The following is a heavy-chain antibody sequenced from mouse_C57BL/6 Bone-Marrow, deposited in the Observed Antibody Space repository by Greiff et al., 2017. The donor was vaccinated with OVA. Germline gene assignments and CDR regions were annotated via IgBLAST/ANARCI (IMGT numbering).Heavy chain of an antibody. Sequence: EVKVVESGGDLVKPGGSLKLSCAASGFTFSSYGMSWVRQTPDQRLEWVATISSGGSYTYYPDSVKGRFTISRDNAKNTLYLQMSSLKSEDTAMYYCARANWDLGDYWGQGTTLTVSS. CDR2: ISSGGSYT. D-gene: IGHD4-1*01. CDR1: GFTFSSYG. V-gene: IGHV5-6*01. J-gene: IGHJ2*01. CDR3: ARANWDLGDY.